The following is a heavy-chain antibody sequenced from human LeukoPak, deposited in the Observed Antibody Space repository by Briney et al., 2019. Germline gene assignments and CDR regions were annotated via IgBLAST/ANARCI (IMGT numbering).Heavy chain of an antibody. J-gene: IGHJ4*02. CDR3: ARVPGSPIAVAGLNDY. V-gene: IGHV1-18*01. CDR2: ISAYNGNT. Sequence: ASVKVSCKASGYTFTSYGISWVRQAPRQGLEWMAWISAYNGNTKYAQKFQDRITITTDTSTTTAYMEMTSLRSDDTAVYYCARVPGSPIAVAGLNDYWGQGTLVTVSS. D-gene: IGHD6-19*01. CDR1: GYTFTSYG.